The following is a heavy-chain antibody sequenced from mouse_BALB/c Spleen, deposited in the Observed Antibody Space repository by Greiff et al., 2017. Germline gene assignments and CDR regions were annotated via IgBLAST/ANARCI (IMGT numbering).Heavy chain of an antibody. Sequence: EVKLQESGPGLVKPSQSLSITCSVTGYSITSGYYWNWIRQFPGNKLEWMGYISYDGSNNYNPSLKNRISITRDTSKNQFFLKLNSVTTEDTATYYCAREITTVGGYFDVWGAGTTVTVSS. V-gene: IGHV3-6*02. CDR2: ISYDGSN. CDR1: GYSITSGYY. D-gene: IGHD1-1*01. CDR3: AREITTVGGYFDV. J-gene: IGHJ1*01.